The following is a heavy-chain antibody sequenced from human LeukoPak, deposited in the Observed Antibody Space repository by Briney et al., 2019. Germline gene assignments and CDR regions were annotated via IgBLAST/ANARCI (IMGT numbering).Heavy chain of an antibody. D-gene: IGHD5-18*01. CDR2: THSGGST. J-gene: IGHJ4*02. CDR3: ATKRGYSYGLDY. Sequence: GGSLRLSCAASGFTVSSYYMSWVRQAPGKGLEWVSVTHSGGSTYCADSVKGRFTISRDNSKNTLYLQMNSLRADDTAVYYCATKRGYSYGLDYWGQGTLVTVSS. V-gene: IGHV3-53*01. CDR1: GFTVSSYY.